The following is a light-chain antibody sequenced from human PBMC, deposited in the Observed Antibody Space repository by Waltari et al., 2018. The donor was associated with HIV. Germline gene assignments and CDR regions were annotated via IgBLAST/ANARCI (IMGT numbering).Light chain of an antibody. CDR3: ASHAGSKDV. V-gene: IGLV4-69*01. Sequence: QLVLTQSPSASASLGASVKLTCTLSSGHSSYAIAWHQQQPEKAPRYLMKLNSDGSHTKGDGIPDRFSGSKSGNTASLTVSGLQAEDEADYYCASHAGSKDVFGGGTRLTVL. J-gene: IGLJ2*01. CDR1: SGHSSYA. CDR2: LNSDGSH.